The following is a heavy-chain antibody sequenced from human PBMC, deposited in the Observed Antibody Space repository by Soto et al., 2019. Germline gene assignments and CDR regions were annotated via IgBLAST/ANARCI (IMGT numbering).Heavy chain of an antibody. V-gene: IGHV4-31*03. D-gene: IGHD1-26*01. CDR1: GGSISSGGYY. J-gene: IGHJ4*02. CDR2: IYYSGST. Sequence: QVQLQESGPGLVKPSQTLSLTCTVSGGSISSGGYYWSWIRQHPGKGLEWIGYIYYSGSTYYNPSLKSRVTISVATSKNQFSLKLSSVTAADTAVYYCARGGRSYYDAYYFDYWGQGTLVTVSS. CDR3: ARGGRSYYDAYYFDY.